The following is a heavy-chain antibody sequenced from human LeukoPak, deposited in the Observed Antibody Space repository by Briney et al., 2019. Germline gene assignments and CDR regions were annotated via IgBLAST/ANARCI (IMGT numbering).Heavy chain of an antibody. CDR3: AREKAMDTPYYYYYMDV. CDR1: GGSISSYY. Sequence: PSETLSLTCTVSGGSISSYYWSWIRQPAGKGLEWIGRIYTSGSTNYNPSLKSRVTMSVDTSKNQFSLKLSSVTAADTAVYYCAREKAMDTPYYYYYMDVWGEGTTVIVSS. D-gene: IGHD5-18*01. J-gene: IGHJ6*03. V-gene: IGHV4-4*07. CDR2: IYTSGST.